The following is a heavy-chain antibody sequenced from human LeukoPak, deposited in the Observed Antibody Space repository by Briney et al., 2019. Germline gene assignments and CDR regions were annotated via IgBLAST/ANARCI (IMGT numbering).Heavy chain of an antibody. D-gene: IGHD1-26*01. V-gene: IGHV3-7*01. CDR2: IDQDGGGK. J-gene: IGHJ4*02. CDR1: GFSFSNAW. CDR3: AKTGTYFDFDY. Sequence: GGSLRLSCTASGFSFSNAWMSWVRQAPGKGLEWVANIDQDGGGKYYVDSVKGRFTIFRDNSKNSLFLQMNSLSPEDTAVYYCAKTGTYFDFDYWGQGALVTVSS.